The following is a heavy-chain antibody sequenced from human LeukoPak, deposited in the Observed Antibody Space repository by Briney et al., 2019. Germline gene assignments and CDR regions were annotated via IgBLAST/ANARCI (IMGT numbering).Heavy chain of an antibody. D-gene: IGHD3-10*01. CDR2: INHSGST. CDR1: GGSFSGYY. CDR3: AKSNGYGLVDI. V-gene: IGHV4-34*01. Sequence: SETLSLICAVYGGSFSGYYWSWIRQPPGKGLEWIGEINHSGSTNYNPSLRSRVTISLDTSRNQFSLKLHSVTAADTAVYYCAKSNGYGLVDIWGQGTMVTVSS. J-gene: IGHJ3*02.